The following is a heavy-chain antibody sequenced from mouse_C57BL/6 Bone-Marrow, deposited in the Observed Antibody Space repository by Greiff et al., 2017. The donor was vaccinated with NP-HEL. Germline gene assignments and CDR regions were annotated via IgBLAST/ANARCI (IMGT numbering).Heavy chain of an antibody. Sequence: VQLQQPGAELVKPGASVKLSCKASGYTFTSYWMQWVKQRPGQGLEWIGEIDPSDSYTNYNQKFKGKATLTVDTSSSTAYMQLSSLTSEDSAVYYCARSSYYYGFDDWGQGTTLTVSS. CDR2: IDPSDSYT. D-gene: IGHD1-1*01. CDR1: GYTFTSYW. CDR3: ARSSYYYGFDD. V-gene: IGHV1-50*01. J-gene: IGHJ2*01.